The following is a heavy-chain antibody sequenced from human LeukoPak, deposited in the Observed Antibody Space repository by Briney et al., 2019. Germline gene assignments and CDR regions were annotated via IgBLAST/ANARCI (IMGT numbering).Heavy chain of an antibody. CDR2: IYTSGST. Sequence: SETLSLTCTVSGGSISSGSYYWSWIRQPAGKGLEWIGRIYTSGSTNYNPSLKIRVTISVDTSKNQFSMKLSSVAAADTAVYYCARGKYGDLSSYYFDYWGQGTLVTVSS. V-gene: IGHV4-61*02. D-gene: IGHD4-17*01. J-gene: IGHJ4*02. CDR3: ARGKYGDLSSYYFDY. CDR1: GGSISSGSYY.